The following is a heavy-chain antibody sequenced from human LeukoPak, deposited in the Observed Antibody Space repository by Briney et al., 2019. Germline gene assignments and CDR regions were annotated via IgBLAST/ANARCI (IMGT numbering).Heavy chain of an antibody. D-gene: IGHD5-24*01. V-gene: IGHV3-7*01. J-gene: IGHJ4*02. CDR1: GLIFRSYW. Sequence: GGSLRLSCEVSGLIFRSYWMSWVRQAPGKELEWVANINQDGSEKYFVDSVRGRFTISRDNAKNSLHLQMNTLRAEDTAVYYCARERDGRFFDYWGQGTLVSVSS. CDR3: ARERDGRFFDY. CDR2: INQDGSEK.